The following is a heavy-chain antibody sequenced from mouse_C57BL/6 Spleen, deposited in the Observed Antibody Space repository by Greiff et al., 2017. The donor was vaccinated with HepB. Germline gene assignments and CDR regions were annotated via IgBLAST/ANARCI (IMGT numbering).Heavy chain of an antibody. CDR1: GYTFTSYW. V-gene: IGHV1-52*01. CDR2: IDPSDSET. J-gene: IGHJ3*01. CDR3: ARSEYYGSSYVGFAY. Sequence: QVQLKQPGAELVRPGSSVKLSCKASGYTFTSYWMHWVKQRPIQGLEWIGNIDPSDSETHYNQKFKDKATLTVDKSSSTAYMQLSSLTSEDSAVYYCARSEYYGSSYVGFAYWGQGTLVTVSA. D-gene: IGHD1-1*01.